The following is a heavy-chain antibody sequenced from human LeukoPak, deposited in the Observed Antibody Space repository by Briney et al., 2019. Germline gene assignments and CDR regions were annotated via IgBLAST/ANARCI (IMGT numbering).Heavy chain of an antibody. Sequence: SETLSLTCTVSGGSISSSSSYNWGWIRQPPGKGLEWIGSIYYSGSTYYNPSLKSRVTISVDTSKNQFSLKLSSVTAADTAVYYCARRGAYSSSLFDYWGQGTLVTVSS. V-gene: IGHV4-39*01. J-gene: IGHJ4*02. CDR2: IYYSGST. CDR1: GGSISSSSSYN. D-gene: IGHD6-13*01. CDR3: ARRGAYSSSLFDY.